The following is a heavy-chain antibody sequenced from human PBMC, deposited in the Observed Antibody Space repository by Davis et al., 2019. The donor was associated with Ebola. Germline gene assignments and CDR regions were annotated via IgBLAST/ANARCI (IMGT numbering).Heavy chain of an antibody. CDR2: IRSKANSYAT. V-gene: IGHV3-73*01. D-gene: IGHD2-2*02. CDR1: GFTFSGSA. CDR3: TRQRSSTSCYT. J-gene: IGHJ5*02. Sequence: GESLKISCAASGFTFSGSAMHWVRQASGKGLEWVGRIRSKANSYATAYAASVKGRFTISRDDSKNTAYLQMNSLKTEDTAVYYCTRQRSSTSCYTWGQGTLVTVSS.